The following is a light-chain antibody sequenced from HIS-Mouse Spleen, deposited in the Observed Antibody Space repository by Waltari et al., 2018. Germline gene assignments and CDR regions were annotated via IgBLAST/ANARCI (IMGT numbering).Light chain of an antibody. CDR3: QQCNNWPPFT. CDR2: GAS. CDR1: QSVSSN. V-gene: IGKV3-15*01. J-gene: IGKJ3*01. Sequence: EIVMTQSPATLSVSPGERATLPCRASQSVSSNLAWYQQKPGQAPRLLIYGASTRATGIPARFSGSGSGTEFTLTISSLQSEDFAVYYCQQCNNWPPFTFGPGTKVDIK.